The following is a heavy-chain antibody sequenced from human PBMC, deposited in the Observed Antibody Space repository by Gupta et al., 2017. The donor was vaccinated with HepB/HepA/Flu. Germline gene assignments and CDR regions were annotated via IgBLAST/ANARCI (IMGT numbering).Heavy chain of an antibody. D-gene: IGHD2-2*01. Sequence: QVQLVQSGAEVKKPGSSVKVSCKASGGTFSSYAISWVRQAPGQGLEWMGRIIPILGIANYAQKFQGRVTITADKSTSTAYMELSSLRSEDTAVYYCARDGESYIGGVPAAIWFDPWGQGTLVTVSS. CDR1: GGTFSSYA. CDR2: IIPILGIA. V-gene: IGHV1-69*04. CDR3: ARDGESYIGGVPAAIWFDP. J-gene: IGHJ5*02.